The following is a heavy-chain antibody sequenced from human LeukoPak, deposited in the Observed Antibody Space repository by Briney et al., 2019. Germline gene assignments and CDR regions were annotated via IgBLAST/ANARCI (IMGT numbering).Heavy chain of an antibody. Sequence: SETLSLTCTVSGGSISSNSYYWGWIRLPPGKGLEWIGHIYYSGSTYYNPSLKSRVTISVDTSKNQFSLELSSVTAADTAVYYCARGSSSSSLIDYWGQGTLVTVSS. CDR1: GGSISSNSYY. D-gene: IGHD6-13*01. V-gene: IGHV4-39*01. J-gene: IGHJ4*02. CDR3: ARGSSSSSLIDY. CDR2: IYYSGST.